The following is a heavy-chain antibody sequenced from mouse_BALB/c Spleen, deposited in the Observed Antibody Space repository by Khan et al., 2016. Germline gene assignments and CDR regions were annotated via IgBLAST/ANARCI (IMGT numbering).Heavy chain of an antibody. V-gene: IGHV5-6-3*01. J-gene: IGHJ2*01. CDR3: ARENYRDYFDN. CDR2: INSNGGSP. D-gene: IGHD2-14*01. CDR1: GFTFSTYG. Sequence: EVELVESGGGLVQPGGSLKLSCAASGFTFSTYGMSWVRQTPDKRLELVATINSNGGSPYYPDSVKGRFTISRDNAKPTLYLQMSSLNSEDRAMYYCARENYRDYFDNWGQGTTLTVSS.